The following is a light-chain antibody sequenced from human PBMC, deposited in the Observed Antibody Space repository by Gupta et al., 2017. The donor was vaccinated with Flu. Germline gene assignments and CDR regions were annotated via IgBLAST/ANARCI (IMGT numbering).Light chain of an antibody. CDR3: RQGPQTPYT. V-gene: IGKV2-28*01. CDR2: LGS. Sequence: VTPGEPASISCRSTQSRRHSNGYNHLGWYVQKPGQSPQLLIYLGSNRASGVPDTFSGSGSGTDFTLKINRGEAEDVGVYYCRQGPQTPYTFGQGTKLEI. CDR1: QSRRHSNGYNH. J-gene: IGKJ2*01.